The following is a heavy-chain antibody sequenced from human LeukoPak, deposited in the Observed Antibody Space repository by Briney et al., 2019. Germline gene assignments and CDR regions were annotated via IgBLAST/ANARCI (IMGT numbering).Heavy chain of an antibody. V-gene: IGHV3-33*06. CDR3: AKVGDIVVVRGYYGMDV. CDR2: IWYDGSNK. CDR1: GFTFSSYG. J-gene: IGHJ6*02. D-gene: IGHD2-2*01. Sequence: GGSLRLSCAASGFTFSSYGMHWVRQAPGKGLEWVAVIWYDGSNKYYADSVKGRFTISRDNSKNTLYLQMNSLRAEDTAVYYCAKVGDIVVVRGYYGMDVWGQGTTVTVSS.